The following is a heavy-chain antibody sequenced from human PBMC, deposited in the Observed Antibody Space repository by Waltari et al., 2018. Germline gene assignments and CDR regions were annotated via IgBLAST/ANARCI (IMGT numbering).Heavy chain of an antibody. Sequence: EVQLVESGGGLVQPGGSLRLSCAASGFTFSSYSMNWVGQAPGKGLEWIAYIRGSSDTIYYADYVKGRFTISRDNAKNSLYLQMNSLRVENTAVYYCARGEYSLTYWGQGTLVTVPS. CDR1: GFTFSSYS. J-gene: IGHJ4*02. CDR3: ARGEYSLTY. D-gene: IGHD6-6*01. V-gene: IGHV3-48*04. CDR2: IRGSSDTI.